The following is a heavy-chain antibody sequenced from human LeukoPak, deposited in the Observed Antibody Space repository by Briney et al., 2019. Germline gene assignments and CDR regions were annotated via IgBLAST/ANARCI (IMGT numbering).Heavy chain of an antibody. D-gene: IGHD1-26*01. J-gene: IGHJ4*02. Sequence: GASVKVSCKPSVYTFTAYYMHWVRQAPGQGLEWMGWINPNSGGTNYAQKFQGRVTMTRDTSISTAYMELSRLRSDDTAVYSCARGGQGAPLDYWGQGSLVTVSS. CDR2: INPNSGGT. CDR1: VYTFTAYY. V-gene: IGHV1-2*02. CDR3: ARGGQGAPLDY.